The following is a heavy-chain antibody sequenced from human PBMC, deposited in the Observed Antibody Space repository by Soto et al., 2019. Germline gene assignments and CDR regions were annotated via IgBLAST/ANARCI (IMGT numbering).Heavy chain of an antibody. CDR1: GGTLSSYA. V-gene: IGHV1-69*13. CDR2: LIPIFGTA. J-gene: IGHJ6*03. CDR3: ARCDPRFNDCAMDV. Sequence: PVKVSCKASGGTLSSYAISWVRQAPGQGLEWMGGLIPIFGTANYAQKFQGRMTITADESTSTAYMEMSSLRSEDTAVPYRARCDPRFNDCAMDVWREVTTVTV. D-gene: IGHD1-1*01.